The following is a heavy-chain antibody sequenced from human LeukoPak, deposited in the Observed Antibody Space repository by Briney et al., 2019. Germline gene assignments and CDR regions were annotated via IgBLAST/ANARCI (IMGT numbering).Heavy chain of an antibody. CDR3: AKTSSYYDSSGYYLPADSEYFQH. CDR1: GFTLCSYA. CDR2: ISGSGVST. J-gene: IGHJ1*01. Sequence: GGAPRHSSAASGFTLCSYATSWGPQAPGERLGWVSAISGSGVSTHYPDSVQGRFTISRDNSNNTLYLQRNSLRAEDTAVYYCAKTSSYYDSSGYYLPADSEYFQHWGQGTLVTVSS. V-gene: IGHV3-23*01. D-gene: IGHD3-22*01.